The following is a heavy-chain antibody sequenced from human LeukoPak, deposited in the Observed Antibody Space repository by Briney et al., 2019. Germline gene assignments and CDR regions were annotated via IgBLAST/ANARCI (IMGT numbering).Heavy chain of an antibody. CDR2: IQRTNDGGRT. CDR1: GFTFSNSA. D-gene: IGHD2-21*01. CDR3: ATAVAANAIVSNYFDY. Sequence: GGSLRLSCAASGFTFSNSAMSWVRQAPGKGLEWVGRIQRTNDGGRTDYAAPVRGRFSISRDDSKTTLYLQMDSLQAEDTAVYYCATAVAANAIVSNYFDYWGQGTPVTVFS. J-gene: IGHJ4*02. V-gene: IGHV3-15*01.